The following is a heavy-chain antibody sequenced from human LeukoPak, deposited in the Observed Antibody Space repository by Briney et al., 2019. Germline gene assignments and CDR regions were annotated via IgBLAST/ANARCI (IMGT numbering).Heavy chain of an antibody. CDR3: VADPGDY. CDR1: GFTFSTYW. D-gene: IGHD7-27*01. Sequence: EGSLRLSCAASGFTFSTYWMSWVRQAPGKGLEWVANIKQDGSEEYYVDSVKGRFTISRDNAKNSLYLQLNSLSAEDTAVYYCVADPGDYWGQGTLVTVSS. CDR2: IKQDGSEE. J-gene: IGHJ4*02. V-gene: IGHV3-7*01.